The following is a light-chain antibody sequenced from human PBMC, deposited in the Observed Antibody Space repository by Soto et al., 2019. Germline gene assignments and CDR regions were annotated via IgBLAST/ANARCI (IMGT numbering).Light chain of an antibody. CDR1: QSVSSSY. J-gene: IGKJ5*01. CDR3: QQYGSSPPVT. V-gene: IGKV3-20*01. CDR2: GAS. Sequence: EIVLTQSPGTLSLSPGERATLSCRASQSVSSSYLAWYQQKPGQAPRLLIYGASGRATGIPDRFSGSGSGTGFTLTISRREPEDFAVYYCQQYGSSPPVTFGQGTRLEIK.